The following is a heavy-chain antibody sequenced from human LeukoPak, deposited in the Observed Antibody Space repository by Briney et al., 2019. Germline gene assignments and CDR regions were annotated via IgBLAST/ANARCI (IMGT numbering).Heavy chain of an antibody. CDR2: ISQDGSEE. D-gene: IGHD3-22*01. J-gene: IGHJ4*02. CDR3: AREKPMIADY. V-gene: IGHV3-7*01. Sequence: GGSLRLSCAASKFTFSSYWMSWVRQAPGKGLEWVACISQDGSEERYVASVKGRFTISRDNAKDSLYLQMNSLRDEDTAVYYCAREKPMIADYWGQGALVTVSS. CDR1: KFTFSSYW.